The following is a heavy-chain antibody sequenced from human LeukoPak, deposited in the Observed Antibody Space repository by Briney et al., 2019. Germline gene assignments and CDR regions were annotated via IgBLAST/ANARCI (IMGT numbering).Heavy chain of an antibody. V-gene: IGHV3-48*03. CDR1: GFTFRSYE. Sequence: SGSLPLSCAASGFTFRSYEMNWVRQAPGKGLEWVSYITSSGSTIYYADSVKGRFTISRDNAKNSLYLQMNSLRAEDTAVYYCARHGGGYYFDYWGQGTLVTVSS. J-gene: IGHJ4*02. D-gene: IGHD6-25*01. CDR3: ARHGGGYYFDY. CDR2: ITSSGSTI.